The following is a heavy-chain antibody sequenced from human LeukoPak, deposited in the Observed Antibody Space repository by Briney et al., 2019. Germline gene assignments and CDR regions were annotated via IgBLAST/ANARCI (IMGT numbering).Heavy chain of an antibody. D-gene: IGHD3-10*01. CDR2: ISTYNGDT. CDR1: GYSFTTYG. Sequence: ASVKVSCKASGYSFTTYGISWVRQAPGQGLEWMGWISTYNGDTNYEQKFQGRVTMTTDTSTSTAYMELRSLRSDDTAVYYCARVDSGHSPVDYWGQGTLVTVSS. CDR3: ARVDSGHSPVDY. J-gene: IGHJ4*02. V-gene: IGHV1-18*01.